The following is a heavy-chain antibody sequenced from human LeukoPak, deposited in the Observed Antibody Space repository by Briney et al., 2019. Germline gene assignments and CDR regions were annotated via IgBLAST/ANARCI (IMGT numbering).Heavy chain of an antibody. Sequence: GGSLGLSCAASGFTFSSCSINWVRQAPGKGLEWVSSISSSSIYIYYADSVKGRFTISRDNAKNSLYLQMHSLRAEDTAVYYCARDGEGTSLSYFDYWGQGTLVTVSS. V-gene: IGHV3-21*01. CDR1: GFTFSSCS. CDR2: ISSSSIYI. CDR3: ARDGEGTSLSYFDY. J-gene: IGHJ4*02. D-gene: IGHD3-10*01.